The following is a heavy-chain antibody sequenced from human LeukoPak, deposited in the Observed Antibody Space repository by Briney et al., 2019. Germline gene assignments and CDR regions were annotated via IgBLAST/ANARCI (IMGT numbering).Heavy chain of an antibody. D-gene: IGHD2-2*03. J-gene: IGHJ4*02. V-gene: IGHV4-59*02. CDR3: ARLDNARGAFDY. CDR2: MYYSGST. CDR1: GGSVSSYF. Sequence: KPSETLSLTCTVSGGSVSSYFCSWIRQPPGKGLEWIGYMYYSGSTNYNPSLKSRVTMSVDTSKNQFSLQLSSATAADTAVYYCARLDNARGAFDYWGQGTLVTVSS.